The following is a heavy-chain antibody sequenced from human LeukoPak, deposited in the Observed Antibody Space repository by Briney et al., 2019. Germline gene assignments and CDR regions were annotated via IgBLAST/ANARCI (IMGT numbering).Heavy chain of an antibody. Sequence: GRSLRLSCAASGFTFSSYAMHWVRQAPGKGLEWVAVISYDGSNKYYADSVKGRFIISRDNSKNTLYLQMNSLRAEDTAVYYCARDLTRKPLWFGELFPLGYWGQGTLVAVSS. J-gene: IGHJ4*02. CDR3: ARDLTRKPLWFGELFPLGY. V-gene: IGHV3-30*04. D-gene: IGHD3-10*01. CDR2: ISYDGSNK. CDR1: GFTFSSYA.